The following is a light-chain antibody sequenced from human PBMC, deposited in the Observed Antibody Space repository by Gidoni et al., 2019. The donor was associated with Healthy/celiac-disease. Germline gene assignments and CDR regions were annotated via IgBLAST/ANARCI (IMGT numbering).Light chain of an antibody. CDR3: QQRYSTPRT. Sequence: DIQMTQSPSSLSASVGDRVTITCRASQSISSYLNWYQQKPGKAPKLLIYAASSLQSGVPSRFSGSGSGTDFTLTMSRLQPEDFATYYCQQRYSTPRTFGQVTKVEIK. V-gene: IGKV1-39*01. J-gene: IGKJ1*01. CDR2: AAS. CDR1: QSISSY.